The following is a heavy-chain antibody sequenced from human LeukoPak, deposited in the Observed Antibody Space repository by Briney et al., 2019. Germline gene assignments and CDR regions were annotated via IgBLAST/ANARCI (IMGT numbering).Heavy chain of an antibody. D-gene: IGHD6-13*01. CDR3: ARRSWAAGTFGYYYYYMDV. V-gene: IGHV4-59*11. J-gene: IGHJ6*03. CDR1: GGSISSHY. CDR2: IYYSGST. Sequence: SETLSLTCTVPGGSISSHYWSWIRQPPGKGLEWIGYIYYSGSTNYNPSLKSRVTISVDTSKNQFSLKLSSVTAADTAVYYCARRSWAAGTFGYYYYYMDVWGKGTTVTVPS.